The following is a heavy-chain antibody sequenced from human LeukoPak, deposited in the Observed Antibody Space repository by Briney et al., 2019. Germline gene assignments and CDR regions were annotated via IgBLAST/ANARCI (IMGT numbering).Heavy chain of an antibody. Sequence: PSETLSLTCAVYGGSFSGYYWSWIRQPPGKGLEWIGEINHSGSTNYNPSLKSRVTISVGTSKNQFSLKLSSVTAADTAVYYCARSARGYSYGYRAYFDYWGQGTLVTVSS. CDR1: GGSFSGYY. D-gene: IGHD5-18*01. J-gene: IGHJ4*02. V-gene: IGHV4-34*01. CDR2: INHSGST. CDR3: ARSARGYSYGYRAYFDY.